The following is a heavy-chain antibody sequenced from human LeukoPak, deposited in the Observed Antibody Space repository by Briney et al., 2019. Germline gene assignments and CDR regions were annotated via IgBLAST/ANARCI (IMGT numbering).Heavy chain of an antibody. J-gene: IGHJ2*01. CDR3: ARLGYNDYVARYFDL. Sequence: SETLSLTCTVSGGSISSYYWSWIRQPPGKGLEWIGNLYHSGTTNYNPSLKSRVTISVDTSKNEFSLKLTSVTAADTAVYYCARLGYNDYVARYFDLWGRGTLVTVSS. CDR2: LYHSGTT. V-gene: IGHV4-59*08. D-gene: IGHD5-24*01. CDR1: GGSISSYY.